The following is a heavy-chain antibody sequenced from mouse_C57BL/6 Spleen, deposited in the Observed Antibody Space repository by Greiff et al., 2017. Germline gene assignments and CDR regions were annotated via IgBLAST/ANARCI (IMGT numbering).Heavy chain of an antibody. Sequence: EVQLQESGPGLVKPSQSLSLTCSVTGYSITSGYFWYWIRQFPGNELEWMGYISYDGSNNYNPSLKNRISITRDTSENLFFLKLKSVTTEDTATYDCERGGNWEYFDYWGQGTTLTVSS. CDR1: GYSITSGYF. CDR3: ERGGNWEYFDY. V-gene: IGHV3-6*01. CDR2: ISYDGSN. J-gene: IGHJ2*01. D-gene: IGHD4-1*01.